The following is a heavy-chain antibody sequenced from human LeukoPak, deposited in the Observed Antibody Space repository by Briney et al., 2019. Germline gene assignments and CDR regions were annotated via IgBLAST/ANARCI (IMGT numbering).Heavy chain of an antibody. J-gene: IGHJ4*02. Sequence: SETLSLTCTVSGGSINSFYWSWIRQPPGKGLEWIGYIYYSGSTNCNPPLKSRVTISLDTSKNQFSLKLTSVTAADTAVYYCASGQLIFGFDYWGQGTLVTVSS. CDR3: ASGQLIFGFDY. CDR2: IYYSGST. V-gene: IGHV4-59*01. CDR1: GGSINSFY. D-gene: IGHD2-2*01.